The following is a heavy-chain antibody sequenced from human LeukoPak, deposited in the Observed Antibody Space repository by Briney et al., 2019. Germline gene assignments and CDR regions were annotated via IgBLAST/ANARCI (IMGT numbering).Heavy chain of an antibody. J-gene: IGHJ6*03. D-gene: IGHD3-10*01. CDR3: ARHSPVVRGVTSRRYYYYMDV. Sequence: GGSLRLSCAESGFTFSSYGMHWVRQAPGKGLEWVAFIRYDGSNKYYADSVKGRFTISRDNSKNTLYLQMNSLRAEDTAVYYCARHSPVVRGVTSRRYYYYMDVWGKGTTVTVSS. CDR1: GFTFSSYG. CDR2: IRYDGSNK. V-gene: IGHV3-30*02.